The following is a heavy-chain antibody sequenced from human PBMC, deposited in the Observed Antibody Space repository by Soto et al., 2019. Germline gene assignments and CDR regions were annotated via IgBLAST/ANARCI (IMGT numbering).Heavy chain of an antibody. J-gene: IGHJ4*02. CDR3: ARGRYNWNFFTFDY. V-gene: IGHV4-59*01. Sequence: NPSETLSLTCTVSGDSFSVYYWTWIRQPPGKGLEWIGYVSYGGSTTYNPSLKSRVTISMDTSKTQFSVNLSSVTAADTAVYYCARGRYNWNFFTFDYWGQGSLGTVSS. D-gene: IGHD1-7*01. CDR2: VSYGGST. CDR1: GDSFSVYY.